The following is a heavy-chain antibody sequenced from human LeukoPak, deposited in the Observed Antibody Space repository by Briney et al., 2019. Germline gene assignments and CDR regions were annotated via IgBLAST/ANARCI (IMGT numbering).Heavy chain of an antibody. V-gene: IGHV3-23*01. CDR2: ISGSGGST. J-gene: IGHJ6*02. D-gene: IGHD2-2*02. CDR1: GFTFSSYA. CDR3: ASLGYCSSTSCYMGSYYYYYGMDV. Sequence: GGSLRLSCAASGFTFSSYAMSWVRQAPGKGLERVSAISGSGGSTYYADSVKGRFTISRDNSKNTLYLQMNSLRAEDTAVYYCASLGYCSSTSCYMGSYYYYYGMDVWGQGTTVTVSS.